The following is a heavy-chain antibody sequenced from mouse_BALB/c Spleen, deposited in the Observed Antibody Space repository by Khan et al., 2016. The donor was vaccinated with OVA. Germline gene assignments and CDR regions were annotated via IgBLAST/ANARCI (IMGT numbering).Heavy chain of an antibody. CDR3: ARDGAYYRNDGWFAY. D-gene: IGHD2-14*01. V-gene: IGHV1-4*01. CDR2: INPRSGYT. J-gene: IGHJ3*01. Sequence: QVQPKESGAELARPGASVKMSCKASGYTFTSYTINWIKQRPGKGLEWIGYINPRSGYTNYNQKFKDKATLTADKSSTTAYMQLSSLTSDDSAVYYCARDGAYYRNDGWFAYWGQGTLVTVSA. CDR1: GYTFTSYT.